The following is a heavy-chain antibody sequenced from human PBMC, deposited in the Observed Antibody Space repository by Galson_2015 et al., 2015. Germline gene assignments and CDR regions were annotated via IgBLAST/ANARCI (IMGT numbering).Heavy chain of an antibody. D-gene: IGHD6-19*01. V-gene: IGHV3-21*05. CDR1: GFTFSSYN. Sequence: SLRLSCAASGFTFSSYNMNWVRQAPGMGLEWISYISSSGSTSYADSVKGRFTISRDNAKNMLYLQLNSLRAEDTAVYYCTRVISSGFRQFDYWGQGTLVTVSS. CDR3: TRVISSGFRQFDY. J-gene: IGHJ4*02. CDR2: ISSSGST.